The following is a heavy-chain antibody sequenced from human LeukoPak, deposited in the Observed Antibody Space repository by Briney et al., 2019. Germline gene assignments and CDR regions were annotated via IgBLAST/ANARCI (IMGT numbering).Heavy chain of an antibody. CDR2: IIPIFGTA. Sequence: ASVKVSCKTSGYTFTTYAMNWVRQAPGQGLEWMGGIIPIFGTANYAQKFQGRVTITADESTSTAYMELSSLRSEDTAVYYCARTHRGYSYGTNFDYWGQGTPVTVSS. V-gene: IGHV1-69*13. D-gene: IGHD5-18*01. CDR1: GYTFTTYA. CDR3: ARTHRGYSYGTNFDY. J-gene: IGHJ4*02.